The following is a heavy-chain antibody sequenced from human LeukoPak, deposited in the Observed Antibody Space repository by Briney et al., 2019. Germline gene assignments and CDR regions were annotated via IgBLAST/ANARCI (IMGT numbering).Heavy chain of an antibody. CDR1: GFTFSSYG. CDR2: ISYDGSNK. D-gene: IGHD3-10*01. Sequence: PGGSLRLSCAASGFTFSSYGMHWVRQAPGKGLEWVAVISYDGSNKYYADSVKGRFTISRDNSKNTLYLQMNSLRAEDTAVYYCAKSHPPYYYGSDLDYWGQGTLVTVSS. CDR3: AKSHPPYYYGSDLDY. V-gene: IGHV3-30*18. J-gene: IGHJ4*02.